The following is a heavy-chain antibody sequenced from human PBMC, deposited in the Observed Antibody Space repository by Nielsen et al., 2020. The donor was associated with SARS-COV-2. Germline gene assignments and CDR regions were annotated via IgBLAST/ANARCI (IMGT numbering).Heavy chain of an antibody. CDR1: GFTFDDYA. CDR3: AKDSGSSSWSY. CDR2: ISWNSGSI. D-gene: IGHD6-13*01. Sequence: SLKISCAASGFTFDDYAMHWVRQAPGKGLEWVSGISWNSGSIGYADSVKGRFTISRDNAKNSLYLQMNSLRAEDTALYYCAKDSGSSSWSYWGQGTLVTVSS. V-gene: IGHV3-9*01. J-gene: IGHJ4*02.